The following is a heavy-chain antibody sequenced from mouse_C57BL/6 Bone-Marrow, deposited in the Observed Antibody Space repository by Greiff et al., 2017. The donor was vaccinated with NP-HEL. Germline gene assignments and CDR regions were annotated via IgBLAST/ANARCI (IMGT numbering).Heavy chain of an antibody. CDR2: INPGSGGT. J-gene: IGHJ2*01. V-gene: IGHV1-54*01. Sequence: QVQLKESGAELVRPGTSVKVSCKASGYAFTNYLIEWVKQRPGQGLEWIGVINPGSGGTNYNEKFKGKATLTADKSSSTAYMQLSSLTSEDSAVYFCARDYGSYYFDYWGQGTTLTVSS. D-gene: IGHD1-1*01. CDR3: ARDYGSYYFDY. CDR1: GYAFTNYL.